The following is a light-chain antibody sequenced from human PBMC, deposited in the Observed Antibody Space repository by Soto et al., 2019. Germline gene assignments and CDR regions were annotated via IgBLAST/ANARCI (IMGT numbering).Light chain of an antibody. CDR3: SSYTSSSLYV. J-gene: IGLJ1*01. CDR2: EVS. Sequence: QSVLTQPRSVSGSPGQSVTISCTGTSSDVGTYDFVSWYQQHPGKAPKLMIYEVSNRPSGVSNRFSGSKSGNTASLTISGLQAEDEADYYCSSYTSSSLYVFGTGTKVTVL. V-gene: IGLV2-14*01. CDR1: SSDVGTYDF.